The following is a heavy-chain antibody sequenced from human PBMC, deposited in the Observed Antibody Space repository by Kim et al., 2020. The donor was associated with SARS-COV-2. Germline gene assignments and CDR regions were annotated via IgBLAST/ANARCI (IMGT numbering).Heavy chain of an antibody. J-gene: IGHJ4*02. Sequence: YNPSLKSRVTISVDTSKNQFSLKLSSVTAADTAVYYCARARQYSSSTFDYWGQGTLVTVSS. D-gene: IGHD6-13*01. V-gene: IGHV4-59*01. CDR3: ARARQYSSSTFDY.